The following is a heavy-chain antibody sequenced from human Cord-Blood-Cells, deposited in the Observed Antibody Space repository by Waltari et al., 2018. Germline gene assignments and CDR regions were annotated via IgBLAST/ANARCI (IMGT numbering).Heavy chain of an antibody. CDR2: IYHSGST. CDR1: GYSISSGYY. CDR3: ARGRGGYGVRGVIMGWFDP. D-gene: IGHD3-10*01. V-gene: IGHV4-38-2*02. Sequence: QVQLQESGPGLVKPSETLSLTCTVSGYSISSGYYWGWIRQPPGKGLEWIWSIYHSGSTYYNPSHKSRVTISVDTSKNQFSRKLSSVTGADTAVYYCARGRGGYGVRGVIMGWFDPWGQGTLVTVSS. J-gene: IGHJ5*02.